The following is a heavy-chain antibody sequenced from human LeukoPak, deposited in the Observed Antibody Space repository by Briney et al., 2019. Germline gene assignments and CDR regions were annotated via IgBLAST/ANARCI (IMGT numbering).Heavy chain of an antibody. Sequence: PSETLSLTCTVSGGSISSGDYYWSWIRQPPGKGLEWIGYIYYSGSTYYNPSLKSRVTISVDTSKNQFSLKLSSVTAADTAVYYCARGWELLSIVFDYWGQGTLVTVSS. CDR2: IYYSGST. V-gene: IGHV4-30-4*01. CDR3: ARGWELLSIVFDY. D-gene: IGHD1-26*01. J-gene: IGHJ4*02. CDR1: GGSISSGDYY.